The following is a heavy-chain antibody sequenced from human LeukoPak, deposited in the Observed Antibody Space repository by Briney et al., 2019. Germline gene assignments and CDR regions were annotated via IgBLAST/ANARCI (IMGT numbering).Heavy chain of an antibody. CDR2: ISHSGIT. J-gene: IGHJ4*02. D-gene: IGHD4-17*01. CDR3: TRQSGTVTPIDY. V-gene: IGHV4-34*01. CDR1: SGTLSGYS. Sequence: TSETLPLTCGVSSGTLSGYSWGWIRQPPGKGLEWVGEISHSGITNYNASLKSRVTISLKKSESQFSLTLSSVTAADTAVYYCTRQSGTVTPIDYWSQGTLVTVSS.